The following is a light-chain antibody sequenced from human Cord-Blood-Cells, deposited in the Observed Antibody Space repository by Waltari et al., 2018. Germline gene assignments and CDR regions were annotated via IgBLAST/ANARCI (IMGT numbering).Light chain of an antibody. Sequence: QSALTQPASVSGSPGQSITISCPGTSSDVGRYNLVSWYQQHPGKAPKLMLYEGSKRPSGVPNRFSGSKSCNTASLTISGLQAEDEADYYCCSYAGSSTFYVFGTGTKVTVL. CDR2: EGS. J-gene: IGLJ1*01. CDR1: SSDVGRYNL. CDR3: CSYAGSSTFYV. V-gene: IGLV2-23*01.